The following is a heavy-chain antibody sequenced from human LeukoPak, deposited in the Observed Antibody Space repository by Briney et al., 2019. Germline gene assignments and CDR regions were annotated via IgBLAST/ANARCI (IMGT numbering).Heavy chain of an antibody. CDR1: GVTASSNY. CDR3: AREGIAVAGTSMDY. V-gene: IGHV3-53*01. D-gene: IGHD6-19*01. CDR2: IYSGGST. Sequence: PGGSPRLSCSASGVTASSNYMSWVRQAPGKGLEWVLVIYSGGSTYYADSVKGRFTISRDNSKNTLYLQMNSLRAEDTAVYYCAREGIAVAGTSMDYWGQGTLVTVSS. J-gene: IGHJ4*02.